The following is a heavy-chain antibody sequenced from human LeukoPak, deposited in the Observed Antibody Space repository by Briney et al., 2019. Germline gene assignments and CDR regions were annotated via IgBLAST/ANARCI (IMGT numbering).Heavy chain of an antibody. Sequence: SETLSLTCTVSGGSISSHYWSWIRQPPGKGLEWIGYIYYSGSTIYNPSLKSRVTISVDTSKNQFSLKLSSVTAADTAVYYCAGWDGGSRYFDYWGQGTLVTVSS. CDR1: GGSISSHY. CDR3: AGWDGGSRYFDY. D-gene: IGHD1-26*01. V-gene: IGHV4-59*11. J-gene: IGHJ4*02. CDR2: IYYSGST.